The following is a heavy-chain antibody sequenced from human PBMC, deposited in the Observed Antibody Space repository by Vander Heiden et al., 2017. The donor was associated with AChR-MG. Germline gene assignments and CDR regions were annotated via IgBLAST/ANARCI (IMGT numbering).Heavy chain of an antibody. CDR2: IIPILGIA. V-gene: IGHV1-69*04. J-gene: IGHJ6*02. Sequence: QVQLVQSWAEVKKPGSSVKVSCKASGGTFSSYAISWVRKAPGQGLEWMGRIIPILGIANYAQKFQGRVTITADKSTSTAYMELSSLRSEDTAVYYCASGDYYDSSGYYSVDYYYYSMDVWGQGTTVTVSS. CDR1: GGTFSSYA. CDR3: ASGDYYDSSGYYSVDYYYYSMDV. D-gene: IGHD3-22*01.